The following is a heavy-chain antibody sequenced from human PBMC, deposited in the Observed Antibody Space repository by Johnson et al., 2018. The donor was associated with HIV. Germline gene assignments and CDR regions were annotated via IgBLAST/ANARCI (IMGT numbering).Heavy chain of an antibody. D-gene: IGHD6-13*01. Sequence: VQVVESGGGVVQPGRSLRLSCAASGFSFSTYAMHWVRQAPGKGLEWVSRMNADGKSTTYADSVKGRFPISRDNAKNTLDLQMNSLRAEDTAVYYCAREQELIGERAFDIWGQGTKVTVSS. CDR3: AREQELIGERAFDI. CDR1: GFSFSTYA. J-gene: IGHJ3*02. V-gene: IGHV3-74*01. CDR2: MNADGKST.